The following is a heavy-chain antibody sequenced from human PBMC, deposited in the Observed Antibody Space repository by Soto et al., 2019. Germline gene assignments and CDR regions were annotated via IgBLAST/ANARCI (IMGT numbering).Heavy chain of an antibody. J-gene: IGHJ4*02. CDR1: GFTFSDYS. CDR3: ATEPFDY. Sequence: EVQLVESGGGLVHPGGSLRLSCAASGFTFSDYSMNWVRQAPGKGLEWVSYIGARGFPIYYADSVRGRFAMSRDNANNSVFLQMDSLRAEDTAQYFCATEPFDYWGRGALVTVSS. V-gene: IGHV3-48*04. CDR2: IGARGFPI.